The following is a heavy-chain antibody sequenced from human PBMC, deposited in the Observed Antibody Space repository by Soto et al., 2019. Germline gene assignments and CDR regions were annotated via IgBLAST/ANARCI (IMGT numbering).Heavy chain of an antibody. D-gene: IGHD6-19*01. CDR3: AWRGGIAVAGRVY. J-gene: IGHJ4*02. CDR1: GFTFSSYW. CDR2: INSDGSST. V-gene: IGHV3-74*01. Sequence: GGSLRLSCAASGFTFSSYWMHWVRQAPGKGLVWVSRINSDGSSTSYADSVKGRFTISRDNAKNTLYLQMNSLRAEDTAVYYCAWRGGIAVAGRVYWGQGTLVTVSS.